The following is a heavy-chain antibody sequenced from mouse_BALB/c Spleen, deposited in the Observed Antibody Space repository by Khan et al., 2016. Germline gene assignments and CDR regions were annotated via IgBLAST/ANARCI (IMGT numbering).Heavy chain of an antibody. V-gene: IGHV14-3*02. D-gene: IGHD1-1*01. CDR3: ANYGSSFWYFDV. J-gene: IGHJ1*01. CDR1: GFNIKDTY. CDR2: IDPANGNT. Sequence: EVQLQESGAELVKPGASVKLSCTASGFNIKDTYMHWVKQRPEQGLEWIGRIDPANGNTKYDPKFQGKATITAETSSNTAYLQLSSLTSEDTAVYYCANYGSSFWYFDVWGAGTTVTVSS.